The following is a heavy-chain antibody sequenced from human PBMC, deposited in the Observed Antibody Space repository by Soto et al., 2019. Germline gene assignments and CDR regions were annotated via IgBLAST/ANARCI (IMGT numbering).Heavy chain of an antibody. CDR3: VRSYYFDNSGLPYGMDI. Sequence: ALSGACPVPCCSVSSGDYYWSWILQHPGKGLEWIGYIYYRVSTNYNASLKSRVIISIDTSRNQFSLKLSSVTAADTAVYYCVRSYYFDNSGLPYGMDISAQGTTVTVS. CDR1: CCSVSSGDYY. D-gene: IGHD3-22*01. CDR2: IYYRVST. V-gene: IGHV4-30-4*08. J-gene: IGHJ6*02.